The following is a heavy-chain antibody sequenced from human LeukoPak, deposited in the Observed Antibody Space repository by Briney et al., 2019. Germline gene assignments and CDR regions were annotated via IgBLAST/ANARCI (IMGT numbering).Heavy chain of an antibody. CDR3: ARGSYDDTNGYYYDWFDP. J-gene: IGHJ5*02. V-gene: IGHV3-21*04. CDR1: GFTFSSYE. CDR2: ISSSSSYI. D-gene: IGHD3-22*01. Sequence: GGSLRLSCAASGFTFSSYEMNWVRQAPGKGLEWVSSISSSSSYIYYADSVKGRFTISRDNAKNSLYLQMNSLRAEDTAVYYCARGSYDDTNGYYYDWFDPWGQGTLVTVSS.